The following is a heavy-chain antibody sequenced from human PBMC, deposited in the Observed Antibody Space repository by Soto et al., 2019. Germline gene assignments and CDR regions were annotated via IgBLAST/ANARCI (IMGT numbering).Heavy chain of an antibody. J-gene: IGHJ4*02. Sequence: PSETLSLTCVVYGESFSGYYWSWFRQPPGKTLEWIGDTDHSGTTHYNPSLKSRLTISIDTSKNHFSLGLTAVTAADAGTYFCSRGRPPRYWGQGTLVTVSS. V-gene: IGHV4-34*01. CDR1: GESFSGYY. CDR2: TDHSGTT. CDR3: SRGRPPRY.